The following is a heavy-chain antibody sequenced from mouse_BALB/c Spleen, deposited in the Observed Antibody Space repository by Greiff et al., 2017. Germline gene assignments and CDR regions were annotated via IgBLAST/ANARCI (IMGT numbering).Heavy chain of an antibody. CDR1: GFTIKDYY. D-gene: IGHD2-4*01. Sequence: EVQLQQSGAELVRSGASVKLSCTAFGFTIKDYYMPWVKQRPEQGLEWMGWIDPENGNTEYAPKFQGKATMTADTSSNTAYLQFSSLTSEDTAVYYCNAEDYDERTDYWGQGTTLTVSA. CDR3: NAEDYDERTDY. CDR2: IDPENGNT. V-gene: IGHV14-4*02. J-gene: IGHJ2*01.